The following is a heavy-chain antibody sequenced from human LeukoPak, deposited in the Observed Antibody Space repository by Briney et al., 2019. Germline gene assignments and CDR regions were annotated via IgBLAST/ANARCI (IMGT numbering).Heavy chain of an antibody. V-gene: IGHV3-9*01. CDR2: ISWNSGSI. Sequence: PGGSLRLSCAASGFTFDDYAMHWVRQAPGKGLEWVSGISWNSGSIGYADSVKGRFTISRDNAKNSLYLQMNSLRAEDTALYYCAKDKGGQPQRKYYYYYYMDVWGKGTTVTISS. J-gene: IGHJ6*03. CDR1: GFTFDDYA. CDR3: AKDKGGQPQRKYYYYYYMDV. D-gene: IGHD1-26*01.